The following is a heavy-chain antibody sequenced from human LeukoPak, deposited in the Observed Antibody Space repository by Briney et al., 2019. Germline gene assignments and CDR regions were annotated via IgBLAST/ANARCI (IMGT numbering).Heavy chain of an antibody. V-gene: IGHV4-61*02. CDR2: IYTSGST. D-gene: IGHD3-10*01. CDR3: ARGEYGSGNLIDP. J-gene: IGHJ5*02. Sequence: TSETLSLTCTVSGGSISSGSYYWSWIRQPAGKGLEWIGRIYTSGSTNYNPSLKSRVTISVDTSKNQFSLKLSSVTAADTAVYYCARGEYGSGNLIDPWGQGTLVTVSS. CDR1: GGSISSGSYY.